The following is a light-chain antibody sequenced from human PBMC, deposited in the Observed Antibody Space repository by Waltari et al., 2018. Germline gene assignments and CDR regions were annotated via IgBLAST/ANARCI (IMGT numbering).Light chain of an antibody. Sequence: DIQMTQSPSSLSASVGDRVTITCRASQSISTYLNWYRQQSGRAPKLLIYTASSLQSGVPPRFSGSGSGTDFTLTISSLQPEDFATYYCQQGSSIPSTFGQGTKVEI. CDR3: QQGSSIPST. CDR2: TAS. CDR1: QSISTY. V-gene: IGKV1-39*01. J-gene: IGKJ2*02.